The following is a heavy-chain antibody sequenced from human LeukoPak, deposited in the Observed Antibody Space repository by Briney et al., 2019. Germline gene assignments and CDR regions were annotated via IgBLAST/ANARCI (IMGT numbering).Heavy chain of an antibody. J-gene: IGHJ4*02. CDR2: ISYDGTNK. V-gene: IGHV3-33*01. Sequence: HPGRSLRLSCAASGFTFSSYGIHWVRQAPGKGLEWVALISYDGTNKYYADSVKGRFTISRDNSKNTLYLQMNSLRAEDTAVYYCARADTSGYAVFDYWGQGALVTVSS. D-gene: IGHD3-22*01. CDR1: GFTFSSYG. CDR3: ARADTSGYAVFDY.